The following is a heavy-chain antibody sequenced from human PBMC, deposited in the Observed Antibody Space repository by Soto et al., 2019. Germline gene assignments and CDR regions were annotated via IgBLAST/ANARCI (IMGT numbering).Heavy chain of an antibody. V-gene: IGHV1-18*01. CDR1: GYTFPNYG. CDR2: ISASNGNT. D-gene: IGHD2-21*02. Sequence: QVQLVQSGAEVKKPGASVKVSCKASGYTFPNYGINWVRQAPGQGLEWIGWISASNGNTKYAQSVQGRVTMTTDTPTSTAYMELRSLRSDDTAVYYCARSQSGDYEGCGYWGQGTLVTVSA. CDR3: ARSQSGDYEGCGY. J-gene: IGHJ4*02.